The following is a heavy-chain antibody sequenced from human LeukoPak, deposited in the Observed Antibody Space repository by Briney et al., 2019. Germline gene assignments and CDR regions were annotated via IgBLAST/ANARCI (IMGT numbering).Heavy chain of an antibody. J-gene: IGHJ1*01. Sequence: ASVKVSCKASGYIFTGYYMNWVRQAPGQGLEWLGWINPNSGDTKYAQKFQGRVTMTRDTSISTAYMELSRLRSDDTAVYYCARGYSRYFQHWGQGTLVTVSS. CDR3: ARGYSRYFQH. D-gene: IGHD2-15*01. CDR2: INPNSGDT. V-gene: IGHV1-2*02. CDR1: GYIFTGYY.